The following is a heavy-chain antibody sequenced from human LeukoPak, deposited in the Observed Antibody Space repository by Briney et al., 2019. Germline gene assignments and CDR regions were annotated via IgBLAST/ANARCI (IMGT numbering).Heavy chain of an antibody. D-gene: IGHD4-23*01. CDR1: GYTFTNYA. J-gene: IGHJ4*02. CDR3: ARPPGGNARTWLDY. Sequence: GASVKVSCKASGYTFTNYALHWVRQAPGQRLEWMGWTNGATGNTRFSQDFQGRLTITIDTSASTAYMELSSLRSEDTAVYYCARPPGGNARTWLDYWGQGTLVTVSS. V-gene: IGHV1-3*02. CDR2: TNGATGNT.